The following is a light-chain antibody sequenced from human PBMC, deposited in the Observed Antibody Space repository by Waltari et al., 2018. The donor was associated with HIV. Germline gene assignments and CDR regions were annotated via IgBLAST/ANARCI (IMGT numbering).Light chain of an antibody. Sequence: QSALTQPRSVSGSPGQSVTISCTRTGSDVGNFNFVSWYQHLPAKAPKLLIYDVTKRPSVVPDRFSGSKSGDTASLTISGLQAEDDADYYCCTYAAKYVLFGGGTNLTVL. J-gene: IGLJ2*01. CDR2: DVT. CDR3: CTYAAKYVL. V-gene: IGLV2-11*01. CDR1: GSDVGNFNF.